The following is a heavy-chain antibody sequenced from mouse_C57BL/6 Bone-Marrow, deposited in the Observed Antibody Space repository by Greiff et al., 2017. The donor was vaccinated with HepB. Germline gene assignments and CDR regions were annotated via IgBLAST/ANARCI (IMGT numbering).Heavy chain of an antibody. Sequence: QVQLKQPGAELVRPGSSVKLSCKASGYTFTSYWMHWVKQRPIQGLEWIGNIDPSDSETHYNQKFKDKATLTVDKSSSTAYMQLSSLTSEDSAVYYCARWGGNYVAMDYWGQGTSVTVSS. CDR1: GYTFTSYW. J-gene: IGHJ4*01. V-gene: IGHV1-52*01. CDR3: ARWGGNYVAMDY. D-gene: IGHD2-1*01. CDR2: IDPSDSET.